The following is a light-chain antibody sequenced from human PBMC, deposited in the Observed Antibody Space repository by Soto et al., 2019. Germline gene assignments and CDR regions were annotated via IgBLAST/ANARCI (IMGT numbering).Light chain of an antibody. V-gene: IGLV2-14*01. J-gene: IGLJ1*01. CDR2: EVS. Sequence: QSALTQPASVSGSPGQSITISCTGTSSDVGGYNYVSWSQQHPGKAPQLMIYEVSNRPSGVSNRFSGSKSGNTASLTISGLQAEDEPDYYCSSYTSSSTYVFGTGTKLTVL. CDR1: SSDVGGYNY. CDR3: SSYTSSSTYV.